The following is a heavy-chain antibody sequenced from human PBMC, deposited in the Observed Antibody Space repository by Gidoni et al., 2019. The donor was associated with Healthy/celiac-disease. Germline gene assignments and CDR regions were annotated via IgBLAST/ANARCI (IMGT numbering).Heavy chain of an antibody. D-gene: IGHD3-16*02. CDR2: ISYHESNK. CDR3: AREHDSGVIDY. Sequence: QVQLVEPGGGVVQPGTALGLSCAPSGFTFSSHAMHWVRQAPGKGLGWGAYISYHESNKHSADAVKGRVTISRDNSNSTLYLQMNSLRPEETAVYYCAREHDSGVIDYWGQGTLVTVSS. CDR1: GFTFSSHA. V-gene: IGHV3-30-3*01. J-gene: IGHJ4*02.